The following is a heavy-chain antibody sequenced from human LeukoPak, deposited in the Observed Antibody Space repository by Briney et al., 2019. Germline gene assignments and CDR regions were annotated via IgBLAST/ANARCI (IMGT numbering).Heavy chain of an antibody. V-gene: IGHV3-48*04. CDR2: ISSSGSTI. Sequence: GGSLRLSCAASGFTFSSYGMSWVRQAPGKGLEWVSYISSSGSTIYYADSAKGRFTISRDNAKNSLYLQMNSLRAEDTAVYYCAKGYYYYMDVWGKGTTVTISS. CDR3: AKGYYYYMDV. J-gene: IGHJ6*03. CDR1: GFTFSSYG.